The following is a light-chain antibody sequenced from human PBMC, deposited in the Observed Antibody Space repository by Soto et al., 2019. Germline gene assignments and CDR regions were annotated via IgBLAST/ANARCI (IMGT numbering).Light chain of an antibody. CDR3: CSYAGSYITWV. CDR2: DVN. V-gene: IGLV2-11*01. CDR1: DSDVGAYNF. J-gene: IGLJ3*02. Sequence: QSALTQPRSVSGSPGKSVTISCTGTDSDVGAYNFVSWYQQHPGKAPKLIIYDVNQRPSGVPDRFSGSKSGNTASLTISGLQAEDEADFYCCSYAGSYITWVFGGGTKLTVL.